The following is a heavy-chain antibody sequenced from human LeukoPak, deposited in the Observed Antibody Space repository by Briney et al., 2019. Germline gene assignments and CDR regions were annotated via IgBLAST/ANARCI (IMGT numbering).Heavy chain of an antibody. CDR3: ARTLSARDWFDP. CDR2: IYYNGDT. V-gene: IGHV4-39*02. Sequence: SETLSLTCSVSGGSIDTTIYFWGWIRQPPGAGLEGIGNIYYNGDTYYNPSLESRVTLSMDTSKNRFSLRLSSVTAADTAVYYCARTLSARDWFDPWGQGTLVTVSS. J-gene: IGHJ5*02. D-gene: IGHD3-3*02. CDR1: GGSIDTTIYF.